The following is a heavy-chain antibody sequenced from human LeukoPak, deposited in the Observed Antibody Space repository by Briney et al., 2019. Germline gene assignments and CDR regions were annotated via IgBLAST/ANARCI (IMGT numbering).Heavy chain of an antibody. J-gene: IGHJ6*02. V-gene: IGHV4-39*01. Sequence: PSETLSLTCTVSGGSISSSSYYWGWIRQPPGKGLEWIGSIYYSGSTYYNPSLKSRVTISVDTSKNQFSLKLSSVTAADTAVYYCANTVDVFSRYYYYGMDVWGQGTTVTVSS. CDR1: GGSISSSSYY. D-gene: IGHD2-21*01. CDR2: IYYSGST. CDR3: ANTVDVFSRYYYYGMDV.